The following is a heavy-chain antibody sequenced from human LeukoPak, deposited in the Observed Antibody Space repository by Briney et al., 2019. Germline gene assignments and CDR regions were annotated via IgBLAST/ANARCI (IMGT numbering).Heavy chain of an antibody. CDR1: GYTFTSYA. V-gene: IGHV1-3*01. Sequence: ASVKVSCKASGYTFTSYAMHWVRQAPGQRLEWMGWINAGNGNTKYSQKFQGRVTITRDTSASTAYMELSSLRSEDTAVYYCARGSRWDWNCYFDYWGQGTLVTVSS. CDR2: INAGNGNT. D-gene: IGHD1-7*01. CDR3: ARGSRWDWNCYFDY. J-gene: IGHJ4*02.